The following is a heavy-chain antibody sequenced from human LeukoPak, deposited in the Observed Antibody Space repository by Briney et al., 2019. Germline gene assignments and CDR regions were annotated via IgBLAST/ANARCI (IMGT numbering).Heavy chain of an antibody. CDR2: ISSSSSTI. CDR3: ARSPVFGTFDY. CDR1: GFTFSSYS. J-gene: IGHJ4*02. Sequence: PGGSLRLSCAASGFTFSSYSMNWVRQAPGKGLEWVSYISSSSSTIYYADSVKGRFTISRDNAKNSLYLQMNSLRAEDTAVYYCARSPVFGTFDYWGQGTLVTVSS. V-gene: IGHV3-48*01. D-gene: IGHD3-16*01.